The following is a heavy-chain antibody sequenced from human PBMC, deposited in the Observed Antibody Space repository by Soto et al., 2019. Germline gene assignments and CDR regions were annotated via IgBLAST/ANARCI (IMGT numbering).Heavy chain of an antibody. CDR2: ISAYNGDT. CDR3: ARSGLPDPVVVVGHTPFDP. J-gene: IGHJ5*02. CDR1: GYSVTNYD. Sequence: ASVKVSCKASGYSVTNYDINWVRQAPGQGLEWMGWISAYNGDTNYAQKLQGRVTMTTDTSTSTAYMELRSLRSDDTAVYYCARSGLPDPVVVVGHTPFDPWGQGTLVTASS. D-gene: IGHD2-15*01. V-gene: IGHV1-18*01.